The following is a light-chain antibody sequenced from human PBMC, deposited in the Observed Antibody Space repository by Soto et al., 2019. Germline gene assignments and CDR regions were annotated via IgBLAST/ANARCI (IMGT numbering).Light chain of an antibody. CDR2: DAS. Sequence: EIAMTQSPATLSVSPGQRATLSCRASQNVLSKLAWYQHNPGQGPRLLIYDASTRATGIPARFSGSGSGTEYTLTIDSLQSEDSAVYYCQQYISWPRTFGQGTRVEI. V-gene: IGKV3-15*01. CDR3: QQYISWPRT. CDR1: QNVLSK. J-gene: IGKJ1*01.